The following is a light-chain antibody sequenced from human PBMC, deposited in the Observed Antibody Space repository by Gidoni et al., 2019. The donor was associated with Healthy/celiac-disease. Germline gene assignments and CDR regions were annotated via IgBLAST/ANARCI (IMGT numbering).Light chain of an antibody. V-gene: IGKV1-39*01. Sequence: DIQMTQSPSSLSACVGDRVTITCRASQSISSYLNWYQQKPGKAPKLLMYAASSLQSGLPSRFSGSGSGTDFTLTISSLQPEDFATYYCQQSYSTPRTFGQGTKVEIK. CDR2: AAS. CDR3: QQSYSTPRT. J-gene: IGKJ1*01. CDR1: QSISSY.